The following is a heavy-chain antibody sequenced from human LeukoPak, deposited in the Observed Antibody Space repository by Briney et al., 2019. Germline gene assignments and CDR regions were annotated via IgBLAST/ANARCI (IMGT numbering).Heavy chain of an antibody. CDR3: ARVSQAYSSSPHFDY. Sequence: ASVKVSCKASGYTFTSYYMHWVRQAPGQGLEWMGIINPSGGSTSYAQKFQGRVTMTRDTSTSTVYMELSSLRSEDTAVYYYARVSQAYSSSPHFDYWGQGTLVTVSS. CDR2: INPSGGST. V-gene: IGHV1-46*01. CDR1: GYTFTSYY. J-gene: IGHJ4*02. D-gene: IGHD6-6*01.